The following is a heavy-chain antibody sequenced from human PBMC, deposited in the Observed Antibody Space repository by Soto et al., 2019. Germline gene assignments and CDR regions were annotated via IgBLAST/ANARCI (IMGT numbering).Heavy chain of an antibody. CDR3: ARGGRIGSGFEEGPDY. D-gene: IGHD5-12*01. CDR1: GYTFTGDY. V-gene: IGHV1-2*02. CDR2: INPNSGAT. J-gene: IGHJ4*02. Sequence: QVQLVQSGAEVKEPGASVKVSCKASGYTFTGDYIFWVRQAPGQGLEWMGWINPNSGATRYAQKFQGRVTMTRDTSISAAYMELSRRRSDDKAVYYCARGGRIGSGFEEGPDYWGQGTLVTVYS.